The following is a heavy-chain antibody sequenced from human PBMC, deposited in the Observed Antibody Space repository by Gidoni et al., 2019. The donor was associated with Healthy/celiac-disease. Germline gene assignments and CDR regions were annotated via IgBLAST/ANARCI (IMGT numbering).Heavy chain of an antibody. V-gene: IGHV3-23*01. CDR2: ISGSGGST. CDR1: GFTFSSYA. Sequence: EVQLLESGGGLVQPGGSLRLSCAASGFTFSSYAMSWVRQAPGKGLEWVSAISGSGGSTYYADSVKGRFTISRDNSKNTLYLQMNSLRAEDTAVYYCAKGSYYYDSSGYYFGAFDIWGQGTMVTVSS. D-gene: IGHD3-22*01. CDR3: AKGSYYYDSSGYYFGAFDI. J-gene: IGHJ3*02.